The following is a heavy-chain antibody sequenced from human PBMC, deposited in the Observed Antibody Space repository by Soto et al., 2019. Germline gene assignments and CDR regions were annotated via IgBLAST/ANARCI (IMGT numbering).Heavy chain of an antibody. CDR1: GCNFTTYC. CDR2: IDPGDSDT. J-gene: IGHJ6*01. Sequence: GESLTSAYKVSGCNFTTYCIGWVRQQPGKGLAWMCFIDPGDSDTIYSPSFQGQVTISADKSISTAYLQWSSQKASDTAMYYCARQEDVTGTVDYSYGYWGQRTRVT. D-gene: IGHD1-20*01. CDR3: ARQEDVTGTVDYSYGY. V-gene: IGHV5-51*01.